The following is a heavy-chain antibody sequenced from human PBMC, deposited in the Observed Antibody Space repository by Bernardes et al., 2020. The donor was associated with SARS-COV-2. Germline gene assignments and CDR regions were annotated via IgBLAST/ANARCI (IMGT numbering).Heavy chain of an antibody. CDR3: AKDYCGGDCDFFDY. CDR1: GFTLVTFA. Sequence: GGSMRLSCASSGFTLVTFAMSWVRQAPGKRLECLSSVSDSGYIHYADTGKGRFTISRDTSKNIVFLQMNNLRAEDTAVYYCAKDYCGGDCDFFDYWGQGTVVTVSS. D-gene: IGHD2-21*02. V-gene: IGHV3-23*01. CDR2: VSDSGYI. J-gene: IGHJ4*02.